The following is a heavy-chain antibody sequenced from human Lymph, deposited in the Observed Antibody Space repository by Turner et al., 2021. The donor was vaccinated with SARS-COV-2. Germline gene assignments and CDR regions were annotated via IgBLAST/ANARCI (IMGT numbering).Heavy chain of an antibody. CDR2: SIPILGIA. V-gene: IGHV1-69*10. Sequence: QVQLVQSGAEVQKPGSSVKVSCKASGGTFSTYVISWVRQDPGQGLEWMGGSIPILGIANYAQKFQVRVTITADKSTSTAYMELSSLRSEDTAVYHCARRHSGNYDAFDIWGQGTMVTVSS. CDR3: ARRHSGNYDAFDI. D-gene: IGHD1-26*01. J-gene: IGHJ3*02. CDR1: GGTFSTYV.